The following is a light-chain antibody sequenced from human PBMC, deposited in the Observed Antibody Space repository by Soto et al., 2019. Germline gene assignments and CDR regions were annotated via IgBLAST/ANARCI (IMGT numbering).Light chain of an antibody. J-gene: IGKJ4*01. Sequence: EIVLTQAPGTLSLSPGDRATLSCRASQTLINTYLAWYQQRPGLAPRLLIYDASTRAPGIPDRFSSSGSGTDFTLTISRLEPEDFAVYYCQQYTSSPALTFGGGTRVDIK. V-gene: IGKV3-20*01. CDR2: DAS. CDR3: QQYTSSPALT. CDR1: QTLINTY.